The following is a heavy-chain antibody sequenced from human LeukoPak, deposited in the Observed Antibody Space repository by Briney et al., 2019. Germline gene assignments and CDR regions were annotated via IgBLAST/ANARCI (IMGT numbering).Heavy chain of an antibody. V-gene: IGHV1-69*13. D-gene: IGHD4-17*01. Sequence: ASVKVSCKASGGTFSSYAISWVRQAPGQGLEWMGGIIPIFGTANYAQKFQGRVTITADESTSTAYMELSSLRSEDTAVYYCARDVSSYGDYPYYFDYWGQGTLVTVSS. CDR1: GGTFSSYA. CDR3: ARDVSSYGDYPYYFDY. J-gene: IGHJ4*02. CDR2: IIPIFGTA.